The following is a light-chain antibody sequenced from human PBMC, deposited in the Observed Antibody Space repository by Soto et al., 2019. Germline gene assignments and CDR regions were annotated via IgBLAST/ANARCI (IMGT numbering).Light chain of an antibody. Sequence: DIQMTQSPSTLSASVGDRVTITCRASQSISNWLAWHQQKPGKAPKLVIYKASSLEIGVPSRFSGSGSGTEFTLTISCLQPDDFATYYCQQYNSYPRTFGQGTKVEIK. CDR1: QSISNW. J-gene: IGKJ1*01. V-gene: IGKV1-5*03. CDR2: KAS. CDR3: QQYNSYPRT.